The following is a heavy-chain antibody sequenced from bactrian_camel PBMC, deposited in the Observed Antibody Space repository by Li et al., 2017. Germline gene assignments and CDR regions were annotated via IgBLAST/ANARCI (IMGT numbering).Heavy chain of an antibody. J-gene: IGHJ4*01. V-gene: IGHV3S1*01. Sequence: HVQLVESGGGSALAGGSVRLSCTASGYTFNTYSWFRQAPGKEREGVAAIDTGDGSTYYLNSVEGRFTASRDNAQNTVYLQMNSLKPDDTAVYSRARVRGVVAVGFVDYWGQGTQVTVS. CDR3: ARVRGVVAVGFVDY. CDR2: IDTGDGST. D-gene: IGHD6*01. CDR1: GYTFNTY.